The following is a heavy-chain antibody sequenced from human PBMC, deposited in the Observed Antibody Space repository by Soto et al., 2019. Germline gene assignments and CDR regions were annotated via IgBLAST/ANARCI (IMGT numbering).Heavy chain of an antibody. Sequence: PSETLSLTCTVSVGSFSSGDYYWSWIRQAPGKGLEGIGYIYYSESTYYNPSLKSRVTISVDTSKNQFSLKLSSVTAADTAVYYCARVNDFWSGYYETLGFDYWGQGTLVTVSS. CDR2: IYYSEST. CDR3: ARVNDFWSGYYETLGFDY. CDR1: VGSFSSGDYY. V-gene: IGHV4-30-4*01. J-gene: IGHJ4*02. D-gene: IGHD3-3*01.